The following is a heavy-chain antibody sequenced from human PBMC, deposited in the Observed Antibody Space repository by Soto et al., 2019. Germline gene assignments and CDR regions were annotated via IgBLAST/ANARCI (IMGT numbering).Heavy chain of an antibody. CDR2: ISYDGSNK. V-gene: IGHV3-30*18. J-gene: IGHJ4*02. D-gene: IGHD6-19*01. Sequence: SLRLSCAASGFTFSSYGMHWVRQAPGKGLEWVAVISYDGSNKYYADSVKGRFTISRDNSKNTLYLQMNSLRAEDTAVYYCAKDGRQWLVVGSFDYWGQGTLVTVSS. CDR1: GFTFSSYG. CDR3: AKDGRQWLVVGSFDY.